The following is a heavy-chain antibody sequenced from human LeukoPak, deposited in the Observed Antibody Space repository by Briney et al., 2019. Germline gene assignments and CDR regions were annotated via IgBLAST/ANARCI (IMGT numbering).Heavy chain of an antibody. J-gene: IGHJ4*02. Sequence: SGGSLRLSCAASGITLTSNVMSWVRQVPGKGLEWVSSISTRSNYIYYRDSAKGRFTISRDNARNSLFLQMNSLRPEDTAMYYCARDYVAGLSGAGPFEYWGQGTLVTVSS. D-gene: IGHD6-13*01. CDR3: ARDYVAGLSGAGPFEY. CDR1: GITLTSNV. CDR2: ISTRSNYI. V-gene: IGHV3-21*01.